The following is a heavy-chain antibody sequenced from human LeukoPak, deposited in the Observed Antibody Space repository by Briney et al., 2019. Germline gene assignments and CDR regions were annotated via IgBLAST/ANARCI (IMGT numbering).Heavy chain of an antibody. D-gene: IGHD4-17*01. Sequence: GESLRLSCTASGFTFGDYAMSWFRQAPGKGLAWVGFIRSKAYGGTTEYAASVNGRFTISRDDSKSIAYLQMNSLKTEDTAVYYCSRGDDYGDYATITTTHYFDSWGQGTLVTVSS. CDR2: IRSKAYGGTT. J-gene: IGHJ4*02. CDR3: SRGDDYGDYATITTTHYFDS. CDR1: GFTFGDYA. V-gene: IGHV3-49*03.